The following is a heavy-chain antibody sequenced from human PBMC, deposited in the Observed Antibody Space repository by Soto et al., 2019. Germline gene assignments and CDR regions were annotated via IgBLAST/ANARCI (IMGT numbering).Heavy chain of an antibody. CDR3: ARRLDPLQYSDY. CDR1: GFTCDDYG. V-gene: IGHV3-48*02. J-gene: IGHJ4*02. D-gene: IGHD4-4*01. Sequence: PGGSLRRSCAASGFTCDDYGMNWVRQAPGKRLEWVSFISFSGNTIYYADSVRGRFTISRDNAKSTLFLQMNSLRDDDTATYYCARRLDPLQYSDYWGRGTLVIVT. CDR2: ISFSGNTI.